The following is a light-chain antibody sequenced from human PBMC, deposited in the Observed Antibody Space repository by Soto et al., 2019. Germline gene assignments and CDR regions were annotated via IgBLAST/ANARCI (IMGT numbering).Light chain of an antibody. CDR2: GAS. CDR1: QSVSNTY. Sequence: DIVLTQSPGTLSLSPGDSAALSWRASQSVSNTYLAWYQQRPGQAPRILIYGASNRATGIPDRFSGSGSGTEFTLTITRLQSEDFAVYYCQQYNNWPLTCGGGTKVDIK. V-gene: IGKV3-15*01. J-gene: IGKJ4*01. CDR3: QQYNNWPLT.